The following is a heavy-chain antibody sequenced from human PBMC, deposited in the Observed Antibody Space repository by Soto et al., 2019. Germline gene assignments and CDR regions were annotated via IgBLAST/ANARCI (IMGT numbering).Heavy chain of an antibody. Sequence: EVQLLESGGGLVQPGGSLRFSCEASGFTFSSYAMSWVRQAPGRGLGGVSAFSGSGGSTYYADSVKGRFTISRDNSKNTLYLQMNSLRAEDTAVYYCAKWGSDFVVVVAATQDWFDPWGQGTLVTVSS. D-gene: IGHD2-15*01. CDR3: AKWGSDFVVVVAATQDWFDP. CDR1: GFTFSSYA. CDR2: FSGSGGST. J-gene: IGHJ5*02. V-gene: IGHV3-23*01.